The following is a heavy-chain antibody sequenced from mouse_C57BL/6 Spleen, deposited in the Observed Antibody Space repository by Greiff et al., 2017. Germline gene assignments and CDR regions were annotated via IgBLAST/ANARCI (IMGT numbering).Heavy chain of an antibody. CDR2: IDPSDSYT. Sequence: VQLQQPGAELVKPGASVKLSCKASGYTFTSYWMQWVKQRPGQGLEWIGEIDPSDSYTNYNQKFKGKATLTVDTSSSTAYMQLSSLTSEDSAVYYCARWRAYDYLFDYWGQGTTLTVSS. D-gene: IGHD2-4*01. J-gene: IGHJ2*01. CDR1: GYTFTSYW. CDR3: ARWRAYDYLFDY. V-gene: IGHV1-50*01.